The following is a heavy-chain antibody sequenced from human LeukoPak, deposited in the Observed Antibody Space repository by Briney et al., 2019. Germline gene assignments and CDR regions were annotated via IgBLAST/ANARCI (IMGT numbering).Heavy chain of an antibody. D-gene: IGHD3-10*01. CDR3: SRSDYGSGPRTL. V-gene: IGHV3-21*01. J-gene: IGHJ4*02. CDR2: ISSSSSYI. CDR1: GFTFSSYV. Sequence: PGGSLRLSCAASGFTFSSYVMSWVRQAPGKGLEWASSISSSSSYIYYADSVKGRFTISRDNAKNSLYLQMNSLRAEDTAVYYCSRSDYGSGPRTLWGQGTLVTVSS.